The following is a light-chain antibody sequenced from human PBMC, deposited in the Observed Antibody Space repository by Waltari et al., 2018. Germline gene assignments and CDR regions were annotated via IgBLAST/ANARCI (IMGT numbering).Light chain of an antibody. J-gene: IGKJ2*01. V-gene: IGKV2-29*02. CDR2: EVS. Sequence: SGQSLLLSDGKTHLFWHLQKPGQSPQLLMFEVSRRVSGVPDRFSGSGSGTTFTLKISRVEAEDVGVYYCMQGIHFPYTFGQGTKLESK. CDR3: MQGIHFPYT. CDR1: QSLLLSDGKTH.